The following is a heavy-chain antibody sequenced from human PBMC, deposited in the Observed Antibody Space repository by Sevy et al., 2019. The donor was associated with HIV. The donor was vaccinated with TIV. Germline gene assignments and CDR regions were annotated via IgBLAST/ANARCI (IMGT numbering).Heavy chain of an antibody. J-gene: IGHJ6*02. CDR3: AREGYGDHYYGMDV. D-gene: IGHD4-17*01. Sequence: GESLKISCAASGFTFSSFGMHWVRQAPGKGLEWVAVISYDGSYKFYADSVKGRFTISRDNSKNTLYLQMNSLRAEDTAVYYCAREGYGDHYYGMDVWGQGTTVTVSS. V-gene: IGHV3-30*03. CDR2: ISYDGSYK. CDR1: GFTFSSFG.